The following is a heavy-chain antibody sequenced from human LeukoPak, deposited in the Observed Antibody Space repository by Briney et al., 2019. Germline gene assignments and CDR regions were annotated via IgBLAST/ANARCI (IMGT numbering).Heavy chain of an antibody. V-gene: IGHV1-46*01. D-gene: IGHD3-22*01. J-gene: IGHJ2*01. CDR1: GYTFTNYY. Sequence: GASVKVSCKASGYTFTNYYMHWVRQAPGQGLEWMGISNPYGGSTSYAQKFQGRVTMTRDTSTSTVYMELSSLRSEDTALYYCARDPRLSSGYSTGILWYFDLWGRGTLVTVSS. CDR3: ARDPRLSSGYSTGILWYFDL. CDR2: SNPYGGST.